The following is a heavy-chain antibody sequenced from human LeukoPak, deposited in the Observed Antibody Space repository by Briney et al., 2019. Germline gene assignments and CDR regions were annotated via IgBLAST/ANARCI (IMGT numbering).Heavy chain of an antibody. J-gene: IGHJ4*02. CDR2: IYHSGST. CDR1: GGSISSGGYY. V-gene: IGHV4-30-2*01. CDR3: ARQDGDYPLYSFDY. D-gene: IGHD4-17*01. Sequence: SETLSLTCTVSGGSISSGGYYWSWIRQPPGKGLEWIGYIYHSGSTYYNPSLKSRVTISVDRSKNQFSLKLSSVTAADTAVYYCARQDGDYPLYSFDYWGQGTLDTVSS.